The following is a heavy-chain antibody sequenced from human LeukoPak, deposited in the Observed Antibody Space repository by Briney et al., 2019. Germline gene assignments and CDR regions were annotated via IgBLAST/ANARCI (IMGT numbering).Heavy chain of an antibody. J-gene: IGHJ4*02. CDR1: GYTFTSYD. D-gene: IGHD5-24*01. CDR3: ARNRDGYNYDASYYFDY. V-gene: IGHV1-69*06. CDR2: IILIFGTA. Sequence: ASVKVSCKASGYTFTSYDINWVRQATGQGLEWMGGIILIFGTANYAQKFQGRVTITADKSTSTAYMELSSLRSEDTAVYYCARNRDGYNYDASYYFDYWGQGTLVTVSS.